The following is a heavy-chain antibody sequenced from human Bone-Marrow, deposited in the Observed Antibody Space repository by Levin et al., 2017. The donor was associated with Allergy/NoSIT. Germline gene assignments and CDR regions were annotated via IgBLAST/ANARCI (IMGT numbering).Heavy chain of an antibody. J-gene: IGHJ4*02. D-gene: IGHD6-13*01. CDR3: ARHELIAAAAPGLFDY. Sequence: GSLRLSCTVSGGSISSSSYYWGWIRQPPGTGLEWIGSIYYSGSTYYNPSLKSRVTISVDTSKNQFSLKLSSVTAADTAVYYCARHELIAAAAPGLFDYWGQGTLVTVSS. CDR1: GGSISSSSYY. CDR2: IYYSGST. V-gene: IGHV4-39*01.